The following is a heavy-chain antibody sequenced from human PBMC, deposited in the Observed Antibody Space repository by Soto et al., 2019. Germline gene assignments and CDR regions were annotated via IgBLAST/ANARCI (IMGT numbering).Heavy chain of an antibody. CDR3: AKGRGSSWTIDY. D-gene: IGHD6-13*01. J-gene: IGHJ4*01. CDR1: GFNFRSYA. CDR2: ISGSGGTS. V-gene: IGHV3-23*01. Sequence: VELSESGGGLVQPGGSLRLSCAASGFNFRSYAMSWDRRAPGKGLEWVSAISGSGGTSYFADSVRGRFTISRDNSKNTLYLQLSSLRVEDTAEYFCAKGRGSSWTIDYWGHGTLVTVSS.